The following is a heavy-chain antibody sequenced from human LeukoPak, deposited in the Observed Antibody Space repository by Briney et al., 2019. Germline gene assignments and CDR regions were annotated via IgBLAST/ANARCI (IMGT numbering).Heavy chain of an antibody. Sequence: GGSLRLSCAASGFTFSSYAMSWVRQAPGKGLEWVSAISGSGGSTYYADSVKGRFTISRDNSKNTLYLQMNSLRAEDTAVYYCAKDGASYYDSSGYYYGDAFDIWGQGTMVTVSS. J-gene: IGHJ3*02. CDR2: ISGSGGST. D-gene: IGHD3-22*01. CDR3: AKDGASYYDSSGYYYGDAFDI. V-gene: IGHV3-23*01. CDR1: GFTFSSYA.